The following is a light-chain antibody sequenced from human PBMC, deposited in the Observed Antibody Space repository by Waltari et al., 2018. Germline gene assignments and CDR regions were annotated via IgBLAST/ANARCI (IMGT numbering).Light chain of an antibody. CDR2: GAS. J-gene: IGKJ5*01. Sequence: IVMTQSPATLSVSPAARATPSSRASQSISSNLAWYQQKPGQAPRLLIYGASTRATGIPARFSGSGSGTEFTLTISSLQSEDFAVYYCQQYNNWPPITFGQGTRLEIK. CDR3: QQYNNWPPIT. V-gene: IGKV3-15*01. CDR1: QSISSN.